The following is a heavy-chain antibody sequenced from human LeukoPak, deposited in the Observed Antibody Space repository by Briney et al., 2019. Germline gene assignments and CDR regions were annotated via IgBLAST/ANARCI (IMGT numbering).Heavy chain of an antibody. J-gene: IGHJ4*02. CDR2: ISYDGSNQ. Sequence: PGRSLRLSCAASGFTFSSYAMPWVRQAPGKGLEWVAVISYDGSNQYYADSVKGRFTISRVNSKNTLYLQMNSLRAEDAAVYYCASGQDYYDSSGYYVYWGQGTLVTVSS. V-gene: IGHV3-30-3*01. CDR1: GFTFSSYA. D-gene: IGHD3-22*01. CDR3: ASGQDYYDSSGYYVY.